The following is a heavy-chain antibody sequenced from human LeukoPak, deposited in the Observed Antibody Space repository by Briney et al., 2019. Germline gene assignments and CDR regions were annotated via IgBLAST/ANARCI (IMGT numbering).Heavy chain of an antibody. CDR2: VYSGGST. D-gene: IGHD5-18*01. V-gene: IGHV3-53*01. CDR3: ASGGSYGLLDY. CDR1: GFTVSYNY. J-gene: IGHJ4*02. Sequence: EGSLRLSCAASGFTVSYNYMNWVRQAPGTGLEWVSVVYSGGSTYYADSVKGRFTISRDNSKNTVYLQMNSLRAEDTAVYFCASGGSYGLLDYWGQGTLVTVSS.